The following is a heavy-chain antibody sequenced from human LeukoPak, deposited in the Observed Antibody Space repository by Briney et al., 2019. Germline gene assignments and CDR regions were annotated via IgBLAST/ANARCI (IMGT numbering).Heavy chain of an antibody. CDR3: SSPTGYSVYGWFDP. Sequence: PGELLLICCKDSGYSITSYWIGWVRHPPEKGLGWMGIIYPGESDTRYRPSFQGQVTISADKSISTAYLKSSSLKASYTAMYYCSSPTGYSVYGWFDPRAEGTLVTVSS. D-gene: IGHD5/OR15-5a*01. CDR1: GYSITSYW. V-gene: IGHV5-51*03. CDR2: IYPGESDT. J-gene: IGHJ5*02.